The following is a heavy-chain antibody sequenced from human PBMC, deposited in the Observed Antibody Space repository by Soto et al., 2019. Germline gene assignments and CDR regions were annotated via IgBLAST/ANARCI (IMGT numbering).Heavy chain of an antibody. CDR2: IYYSGST. CDR3: ARRDTIFGVVITGGGYFDY. CDR1: GGSISSSSYY. J-gene: IGHJ4*02. V-gene: IGHV4-39*01. Sequence: QLQLQESGPGLVKPSETLSLTCTISGGSISSSSYYWGWIRQPPGKVLEWIGSIYYSGSTYYNPSLKSRVTISVDTSKYQFSLKLSSVTAADTAVYYCARRDTIFGVVITGGGYFDYWGQGTLVTVYS. D-gene: IGHD3-3*01.